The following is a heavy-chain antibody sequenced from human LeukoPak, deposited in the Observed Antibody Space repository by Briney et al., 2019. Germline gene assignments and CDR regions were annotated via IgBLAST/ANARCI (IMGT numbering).Heavy chain of an antibody. CDR3: AREAVRATGSPYFFDS. CDR1: GESLSDYY. V-gene: IGHV4-34*01. Sequence: SETLSLTCAVYGESLSDYYWSWIRQTPGKGLEWIGEIEHAGRSNYSPSLKRRVVMSVDTSKNQFSLKVNSVTAAETGVYYCAREAVRATGSPYFFDSWGRGTLVTVSS. D-gene: IGHD3-9*01. J-gene: IGHJ4*01. CDR2: IEHAGRS.